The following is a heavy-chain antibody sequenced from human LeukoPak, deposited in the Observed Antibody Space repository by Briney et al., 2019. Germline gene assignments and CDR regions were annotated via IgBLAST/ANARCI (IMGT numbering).Heavy chain of an antibody. J-gene: IGHJ6*03. Sequence: GGSLRLSCAASGFTFSSYWMSWIRQAPGKGLEWVANIKQDGSEKYYVDSVKGRFTISRDNAKNSLYLQMNSLRAEDTAVYYCARSVYYYYMDVWGKGTTVTVSS. V-gene: IGHV3-7*01. CDR1: GFTFSSYW. CDR3: ARSVYYYYMDV. CDR2: IKQDGSEK.